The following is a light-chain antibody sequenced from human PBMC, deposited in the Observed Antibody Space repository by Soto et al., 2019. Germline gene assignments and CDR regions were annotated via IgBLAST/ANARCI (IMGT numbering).Light chain of an antibody. CDR2: EGS. CDR3: CSYAGSNYYV. J-gene: IGLJ1*01. Sequence: QSALTQPASVSGSPGQSIPISCTGTSNDVGSYNLVSWYKHHPGKAPKLMIFEGSKRPSGVSNRFSGSKSGNTASLTISGLQAEDEADFYCCSYAGSNYYVFGTGTQLTVL. CDR1: SNDVGSYNL. V-gene: IGLV2-23*01.